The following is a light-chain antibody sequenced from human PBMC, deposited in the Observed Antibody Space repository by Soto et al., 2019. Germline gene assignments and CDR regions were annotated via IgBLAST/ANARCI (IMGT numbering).Light chain of an antibody. Sequence: QSVLTQPASGSGSPGQSITISCTGTSCDIGSYNRVSWYQQHPGKAPKLIIYEVTDRPSGVSNRFSGSKSGNTASLTISGLQAEDEAENYCSSYPNINKRSCVCATGTKVIVL. CDR1: SCDIGSYNR. CDR3: SSYPNINKRSCV. V-gene: IGLV2-14*01. J-gene: IGLJ1*01. CDR2: EVT.